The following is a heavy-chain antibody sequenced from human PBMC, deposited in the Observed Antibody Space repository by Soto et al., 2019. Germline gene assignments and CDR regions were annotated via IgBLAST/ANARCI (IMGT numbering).Heavy chain of an antibody. CDR2: ILYSGST. Sequence: QLQLQESGPGLMKPSETLSLTCSVSGGSISTIHYYWAWIRQPPGKGLEWIGNILYSGSTYYNPSLKSRVTMSVDTSKNQFSLKLNSVTAADTAIYYCARDSGYTSSLDSWGQGTLVTVSS. CDR3: ARDSGYTSSLDS. J-gene: IGHJ4*02. CDR1: GGSISTIHYY. V-gene: IGHV4-39*02. D-gene: IGHD6-13*01.